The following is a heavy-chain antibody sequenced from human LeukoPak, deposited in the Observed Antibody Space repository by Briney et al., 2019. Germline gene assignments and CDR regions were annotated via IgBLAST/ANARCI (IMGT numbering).Heavy chain of an antibody. V-gene: IGHV3-23*01. Sequence: GESLRLSCAASGFAFNNYAMTWVRRAPGKGLEWVSNINDNGGQRHYADSVKGRFTISRDNSKNMMFLQMDSLRAEDTAVYYCAKTQWKVGATDYFDYWGQGILVTVSS. CDR3: AKTQWKVGATDYFDY. CDR2: INDNGGQR. J-gene: IGHJ4*02. CDR1: GFAFNNYA. D-gene: IGHD1-26*01.